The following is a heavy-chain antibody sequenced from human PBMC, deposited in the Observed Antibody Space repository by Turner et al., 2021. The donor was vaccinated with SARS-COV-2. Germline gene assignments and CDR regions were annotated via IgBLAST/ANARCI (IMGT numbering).Heavy chain of an antibody. D-gene: IGHD1-26*01. Sequence: QVQLVESGGGVVQPGRSLRLSCAAPGFTFSSYAMHWVRQAPGKGLEWVAVISYDGSNKYYADSVKGRFTISRDNSKNTLYLQMNSLRAEDTAVYYCARGASGSYYSWFDPWGQGTLVTVSS. CDR1: GFTFSSYA. J-gene: IGHJ5*02. CDR2: ISYDGSNK. V-gene: IGHV3-30-3*01. CDR3: ARGASGSYYSWFDP.